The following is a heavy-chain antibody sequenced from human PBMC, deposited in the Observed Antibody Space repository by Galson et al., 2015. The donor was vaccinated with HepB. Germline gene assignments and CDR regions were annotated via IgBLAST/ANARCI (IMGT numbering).Heavy chain of an antibody. V-gene: IGHV3-30*18. Sequence: SLRLSCAAYGFTFSTFGMHWVRQAPGRGLEWVAVMSSDGNNKYYADSVKGRFTISRDNSKSTVYLQMNSLRAEDTALYYCAKDPAPSTHCTANMCYKKEGFYYYYMDVWGKGTTVTVSS. J-gene: IGHJ6*03. D-gene: IGHD2-21*02. CDR3: AKDPAPSTHCTANMCYKKEGFYYYYMDV. CDR1: GFTFSTFG. CDR2: MSSDGNNK.